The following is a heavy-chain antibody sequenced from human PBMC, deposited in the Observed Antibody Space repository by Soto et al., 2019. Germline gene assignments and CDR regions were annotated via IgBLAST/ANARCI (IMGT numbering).Heavy chain of an antibody. V-gene: IGHV1-18*01. J-gene: IGHJ4*02. CDR3: TRDGGDSTGYYFAY. Sequence: QVQLVQSGVEVKKPGASVKVSCKASGYTFPNYGISWVRQAPGQGLEWMGWISAYNGNTNYAQKLQGRVTMTTDTSTTTAYMELRSLRSDDTAMYYCTRDGGDSTGYYFAYWGQGTLVTVSS. D-gene: IGHD3-22*01. CDR1: GYTFPNYG. CDR2: ISAYNGNT.